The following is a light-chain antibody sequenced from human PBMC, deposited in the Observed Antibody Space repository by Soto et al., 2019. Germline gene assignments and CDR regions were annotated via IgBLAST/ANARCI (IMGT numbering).Light chain of an antibody. Sequence: DIQLTQSPSFLSASFGVRVTITCRASHGISNYLAWYQQKPGKAPKLLIYAASTLQSGVPSRFSGSGSGTEFTLTISSVQPDDFARYYCQHYNSYGTFGQGTKVDIK. CDR3: QHYNSYGT. CDR2: AAS. J-gene: IGKJ1*01. CDR1: HGISNY. V-gene: IGKV1-9*01.